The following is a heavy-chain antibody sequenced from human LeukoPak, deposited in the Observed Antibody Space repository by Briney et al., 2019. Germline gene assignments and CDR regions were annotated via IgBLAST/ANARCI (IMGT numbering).Heavy chain of an antibody. J-gene: IGHJ4*02. D-gene: IGHD6-19*01. CDR1: GGSINSYY. Sequence: PSETLSLTCTVSGGSINSYYWSWIRQPPRKGLEWIGYIYYSGSTNYNPSLKSRVTISVDTSKNQFSLKLSSVTAADTAVYYCARHYTSGFDYWGQGTLVTVSS. CDR2: IYYSGST. V-gene: IGHV4-59*01. CDR3: ARHYTSGFDY.